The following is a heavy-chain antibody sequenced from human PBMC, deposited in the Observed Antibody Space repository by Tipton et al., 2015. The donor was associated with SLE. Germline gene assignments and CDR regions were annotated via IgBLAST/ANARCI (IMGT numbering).Heavy chain of an antibody. J-gene: IGHJ5*02. CDR2: VSPSGGT. CDR3: ARLGRGIAVASTGWFDP. D-gene: IGHD6-19*01. Sequence: TLSLTCTVSGGSLNNHFCSWIRQSAGKGLEWIGRVSPSGGTNYNPSLKIRVTRSVDTSKNQFSLNLSSLTAADTAVYYCARLGRGIAVASTGWFDPWGQGTLVTVSS. V-gene: IGHV4-4*07. CDR1: GGSLNNHF.